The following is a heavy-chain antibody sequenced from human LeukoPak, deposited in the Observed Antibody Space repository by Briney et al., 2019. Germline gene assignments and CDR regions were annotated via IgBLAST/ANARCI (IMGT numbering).Heavy chain of an antibody. Sequence: GGSLRLSCAASGFTFSSYAMRWVRQAPGKGLEWVSAIVSGSGGTTIYADSVKGRFTISRDNSKNTLYLQMSSLRGEDTAVYYCAKNYESGRGVPYGMDVWGQGTTVTVSS. CDR2: IVSGSGGTT. D-gene: IGHD3-10*01. CDR1: GFTFSSYA. CDR3: AKNYESGRGVPYGMDV. V-gene: IGHV3-23*01. J-gene: IGHJ6*02.